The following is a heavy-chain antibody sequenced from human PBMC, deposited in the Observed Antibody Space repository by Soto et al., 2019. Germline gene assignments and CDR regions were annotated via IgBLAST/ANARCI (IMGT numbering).Heavy chain of an antibody. D-gene: IGHD6-13*01. V-gene: IGHV4-39*01. CDR3: ARPAYSSSWYFDYYYGMDV. Sequence: SETLSLTRTVSGGSISGSSYYWGWIRQPPGEGLEWIGSIYYSGSTYYNPSLKSRVTISVDTSKNQFSLKLSSVTAADTAVYYCARPAYSSSWYFDYYYGMDVWGQGTTVTVSS. CDR2: IYYSGST. CDR1: GGSISGSSYY. J-gene: IGHJ6*02.